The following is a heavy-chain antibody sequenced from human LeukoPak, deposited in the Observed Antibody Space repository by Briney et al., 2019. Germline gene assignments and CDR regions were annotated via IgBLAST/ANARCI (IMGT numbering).Heavy chain of an antibody. V-gene: IGHV5-51*01. CDR1: GYSFTSYW. CDR2: VYPGDSDT. J-gene: IGHJ6*03. Sequence: GESLKISCKGSGYSFTSYWIGWVRQMPGKGLEWMGIVYPGDSDTRYSPSFQGQVTISADKSISTAYLQWSSLKASDTAMYYCARHPRLIITGTTDYYYYMDVWGKGTTVTVSS. CDR3: ARHPRLIITGTTDYYYYMDV. D-gene: IGHD1-7*01.